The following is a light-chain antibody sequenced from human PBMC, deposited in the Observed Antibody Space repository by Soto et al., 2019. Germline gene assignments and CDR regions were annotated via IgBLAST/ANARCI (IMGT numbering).Light chain of an antibody. CDR1: DDISSW. J-gene: IGKJ2*01. V-gene: IGKV1-5*03. Sequence: DIQMTQSPSTLSASVGDRVTITCRASDDISSWLAWYQQKPGRAPKLLIYKASNLQSGVPSRFYASEYGTEFTLTITSLQPEDLATYYCQQYHTSPYTFGRGTRLEI. CDR2: KAS. CDR3: QQYHTSPYT.